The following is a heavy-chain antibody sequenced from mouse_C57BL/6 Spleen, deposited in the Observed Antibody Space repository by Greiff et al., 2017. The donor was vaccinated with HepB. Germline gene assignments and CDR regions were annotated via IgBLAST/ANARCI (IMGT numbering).Heavy chain of an antibody. CDR2: IWSGGST. V-gene: IGHV2-2*01. CDR3: ARGETAQAYYAMDY. J-gene: IGHJ4*01. CDR1: GFSLTSYG. Sequence: QVQLKQSGPGLVQPSQSLSITCTVSGFSLTSYGVHWVRQSPGKGLEWLGVIWSGGSTDYNAAFISRLSISKDNSKSQVFFNMTSLQADDTAIYYCARGETAQAYYAMDYWGQGTSVTVSS. D-gene: IGHD3-2*02.